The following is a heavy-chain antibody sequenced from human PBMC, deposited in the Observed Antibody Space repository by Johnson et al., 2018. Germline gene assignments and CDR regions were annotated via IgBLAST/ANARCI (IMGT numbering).Heavy chain of an antibody. CDR3: ARAREGDGMDV. Sequence: LVESGGGLVQPGRSLRLSCAASGFTFDDYAMHWVRQAPGKGLEWVSGISWNSGSIGYADSVKGRFTISRDNAKNSLYLQMNSLRAEDTAIYYCARAREGDGMDVWGQGTTVTVSS. CDR2: ISWNSGSI. CDR1: GFTFDDYA. V-gene: IGHV3-9*01. J-gene: IGHJ6*02. D-gene: IGHD6-6*01.